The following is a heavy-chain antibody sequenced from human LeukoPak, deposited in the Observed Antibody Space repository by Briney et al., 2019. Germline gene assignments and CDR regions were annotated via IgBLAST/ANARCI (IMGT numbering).Heavy chain of an antibody. CDR2: IYYSET. Sequence: SETLSLTCTVSGGSISSYYWSWIRQSPGKGLEWIGNIYYSETNYNPSLKSRVIISADTSKNQFSLRLTSVTAADTAVFYCARGIGYSSRFYRGTPFDYWGQGTLVTVSS. D-gene: IGHD6-13*01. V-gene: IGHV4-59*01. CDR1: GGSISSYY. J-gene: IGHJ4*02. CDR3: ARGIGYSSRFYRGTPFDY.